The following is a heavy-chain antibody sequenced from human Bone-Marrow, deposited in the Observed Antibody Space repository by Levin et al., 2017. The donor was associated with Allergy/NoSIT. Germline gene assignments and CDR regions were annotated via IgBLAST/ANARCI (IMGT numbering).Heavy chain of an antibody. Sequence: GESLKISCAASGFTFSSYGMHWVRQAPGKGLEWVALISYDGSNKYYAESVKGRFIISRDNSKNTLYLEMNSLSAEDTAVYYCARDRGYSYGHPFDYWGQGTLVTVSS. D-gene: IGHD5-18*01. J-gene: IGHJ4*02. V-gene: IGHV3-33*01. CDR3: ARDRGYSYGHPFDY. CDR2: ISYDGSNK. CDR1: GFTFSSYG.